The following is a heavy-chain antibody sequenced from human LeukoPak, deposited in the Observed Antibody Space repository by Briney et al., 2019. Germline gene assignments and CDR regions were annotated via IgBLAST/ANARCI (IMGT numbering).Heavy chain of an antibody. CDR2: MSGGAGTT. V-gene: IGHV3-23*01. Sequence: PGGSLRPSCAASGFTFSSYAMSWVRQAPGKGLEWVSSMSGGAGTTYYAASMKGRFTISRDNSKSTLYLQMNSLRAEDTAVYYCAKGREVYGDSRFDYWGQGTLVTVSS. D-gene: IGHD2-21*02. CDR1: GFTFSSYA. CDR3: AKGREVYGDSRFDY. J-gene: IGHJ4*02.